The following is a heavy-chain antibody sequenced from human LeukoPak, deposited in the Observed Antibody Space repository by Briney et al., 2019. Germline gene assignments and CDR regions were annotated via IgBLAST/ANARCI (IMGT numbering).Heavy chain of an antibody. J-gene: IGHJ4*02. D-gene: IGHD4-23*01. V-gene: IGHV4-38-2*02. CDR2: IYHSGST. Sequence: PSETLSLTCAVSGYSISSGYYWGWIRQPPGEGLEWIGSIYHSGSTYYNPSLKSRVTISVDTSKNQFSLKLSSVTAADTAVYYCARDIDTSSGNPIDYWGQGTLVTVSS. CDR1: GYSISSGYY. CDR3: ARDIDTSSGNPIDY.